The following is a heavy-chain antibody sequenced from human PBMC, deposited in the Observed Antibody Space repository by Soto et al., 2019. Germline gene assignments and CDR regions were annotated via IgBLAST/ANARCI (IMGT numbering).Heavy chain of an antibody. CDR3: AKDHRSYGYTVDY. J-gene: IGHJ4*02. Sequence: QVQLVESGGGVVQPGRSLRLSCAASGFTFSSYGMHWVRQAPGKGLEWVAVISYDGSNKYYADSVKGRFTISRDNSKNTLYLQMNSLRAEDTAVYYCAKDHRSYGYTVDYWGQGTLVTVSS. V-gene: IGHV3-30*18. CDR1: GFTFSSYG. CDR2: ISYDGSNK. D-gene: IGHD5-18*01.